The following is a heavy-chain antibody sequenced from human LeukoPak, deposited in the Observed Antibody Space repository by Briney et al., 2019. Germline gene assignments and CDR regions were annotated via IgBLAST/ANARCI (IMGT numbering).Heavy chain of an antibody. CDR2: INPNSGGT. J-gene: IGHJ6*02. CDR3: ARATRSGSDNYYYYGMDV. V-gene: IGHV1-2*02. CDR1: GYTFTGYY. D-gene: IGHD3-3*01. Sequence: GASVKVSCKASGYTFTGYYMHWVRQAPGQGLEWMGWINPNSGGTNYAQKFQGRVTMTRDTSISTAYMELSRLRSDDTAVYYYARATRSGSDNYYYYGMDVWGQGTTVTVSS.